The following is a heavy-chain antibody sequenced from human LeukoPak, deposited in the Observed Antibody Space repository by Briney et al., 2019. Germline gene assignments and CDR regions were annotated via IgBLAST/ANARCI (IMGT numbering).Heavy chain of an antibody. CDR3: ARAEVEMATSFDY. CDR2: IIPILGIA. D-gene: IGHD5-24*01. CDR1: GGTFSSYA. J-gene: IGHJ4*02. V-gene: IGHV1-69*04. Sequence: ASVKVSCKASGGTFSSYAISWVRQAPGQGLEWVGRIIPILGIANYAQKFQGRVTITADKSMSTAYMELSSLRSEDTAVYYCARAEVEMATSFDYWGQGTLVTVSS.